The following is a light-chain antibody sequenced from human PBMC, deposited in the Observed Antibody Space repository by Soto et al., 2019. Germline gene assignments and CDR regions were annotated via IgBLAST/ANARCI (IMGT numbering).Light chain of an antibody. J-gene: IGLJ1*01. Sequence: QSALTQPASVSGSPGQSITISCTGTSSEVGTYHYVSWYQQHPGKAPKLMIYGVSNRPSDVSNSFSAYKSGNTASLTISGLHADYEADYYYSSYTSRSTLVVFGTGTQLTVL. V-gene: IGLV2-14*01. CDR3: SSYTSRSTLVV. CDR1: SSEVGTYHY. CDR2: GVS.